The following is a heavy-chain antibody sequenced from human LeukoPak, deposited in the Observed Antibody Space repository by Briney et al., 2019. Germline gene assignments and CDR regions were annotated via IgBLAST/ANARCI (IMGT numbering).Heavy chain of an antibody. CDR1: GGSPSSTPHY. J-gene: IGHJ4*02. CDR3: AKVLKYSGSYYCDY. Sequence: PSETLSLTCAVSGGSPSSTPHYRGWIRQPPGKGLEWIGNMYFGGSTYYNPSLKSRVTTSVDTSKNQFSLKLTSVTAADTAVYYCAKVLKYSGSYYCDYRDQGTLVTVSS. D-gene: IGHD1-26*01. CDR2: MYFGGST. V-gene: IGHV4-39*01.